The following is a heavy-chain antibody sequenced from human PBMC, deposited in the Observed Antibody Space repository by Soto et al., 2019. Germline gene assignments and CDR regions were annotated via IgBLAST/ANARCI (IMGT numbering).Heavy chain of an antibody. CDR2: IWYDGSNK. D-gene: IGHD2-15*01. CDR3: ARPRWVYGGKSYYFDY. Sequence: QVQLVESGGGVVQPGRSLRLSCAASGFTFSSYGMHWVRQAPGKGLEWGAVIWYDGSNKYYADSVKGRFTISRDNSKNTLYLQMNSLRAEDTAVYYCARPRWVYGGKSYYFDYWGQGTLVTVSS. CDR1: GFTFSSYG. J-gene: IGHJ4*02. V-gene: IGHV3-33*01.